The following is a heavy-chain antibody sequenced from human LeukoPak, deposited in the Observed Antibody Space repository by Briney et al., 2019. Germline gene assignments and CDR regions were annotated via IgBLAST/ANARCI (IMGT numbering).Heavy chain of an antibody. V-gene: IGHV3-7*01. J-gene: IGHJ5*02. CDR1: GFTFSSDW. Sequence: GGSLRLSCAVSGFTFSSDWMMWVRQAPGKGLEWVANINPDGSEKNDVDSVRGRFTISRDNATHSLYMPMNSLRVEDTAVYYCVRGGNSVWGSYAPWGQGTLVTVSS. CDR2: INPDGSEK. CDR3: VRGGNSVWGSYAP. D-gene: IGHD3-16*01.